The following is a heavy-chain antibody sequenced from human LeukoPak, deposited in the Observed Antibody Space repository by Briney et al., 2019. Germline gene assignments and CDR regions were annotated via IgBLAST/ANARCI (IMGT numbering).Heavy chain of an antibody. Sequence: GGSLRLSCAASGFTFSSYSMNWVRQAPGKGLEWVSSISSSSNIYYADSVKGRFTISRDNSKNTLSLQMNSLRAEDTAIYYCARITTAGTVYWGQGTLVTVSS. J-gene: IGHJ4*02. D-gene: IGHD6-13*01. CDR3: ARITTAGTVY. V-gene: IGHV3-21*01. CDR2: ISSSSNI. CDR1: GFTFSSYS.